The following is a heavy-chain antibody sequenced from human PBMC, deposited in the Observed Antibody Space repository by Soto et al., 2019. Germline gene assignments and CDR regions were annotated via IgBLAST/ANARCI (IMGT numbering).Heavy chain of an antibody. CDR3: ARYGGYDSNYYYGMDV. J-gene: IGHJ6*02. D-gene: IGHD5-12*01. CDR2: IYYSGST. V-gene: IGHV4-61*01. Sequence: SETLSLTCTVSGGSVSSGSYYWSWIRQPPGKGLEWIGYIYYSGSTNYNPSLKSRVTISVDTSKNQFSLKLSSVTAADTAVYYCARYGGYDSNYYYGMDVWGQGTTVTVSS. CDR1: GGSVSSGSYY.